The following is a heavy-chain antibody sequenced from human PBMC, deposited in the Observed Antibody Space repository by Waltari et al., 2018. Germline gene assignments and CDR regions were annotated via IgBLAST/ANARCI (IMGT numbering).Heavy chain of an antibody. D-gene: IGHD6-13*01. J-gene: IGHJ4*02. Sequence: QVQLQESGPGLVKPSETLSLTCAVSGYPISSGYYWGWIRQPPGKGLEWIGSIYHSGSTYYNPSLKSRVTISVDTSKNQFSLKLSSVTAADTAVYYCARLGEDGAAAGKEGFDYWGQGTLVAVSS. V-gene: IGHV4-38-2*01. CDR2: IYHSGST. CDR1: GYPISSGYY. CDR3: ARLGEDGAAAGKEGFDY.